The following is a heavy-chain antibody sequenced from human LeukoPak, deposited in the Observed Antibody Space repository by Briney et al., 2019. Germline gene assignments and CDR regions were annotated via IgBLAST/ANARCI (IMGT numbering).Heavy chain of an antibody. V-gene: IGHV3-74*01. CDR3: ARGGNYKLEY. CDR1: THFQYLL. Sequence: PGGSLRLSCGLWTHFQYLLDALGPPSSREGAGVVSRMNNDGSIINYADSVKGRFTISRDNAKNTLYLQMNSLRAEDTAVYYCARGGNYKLEYWGQGTLVTVSS. CDR2: MNNDGSII. D-gene: IGHD1-26*01. J-gene: IGHJ4*02.